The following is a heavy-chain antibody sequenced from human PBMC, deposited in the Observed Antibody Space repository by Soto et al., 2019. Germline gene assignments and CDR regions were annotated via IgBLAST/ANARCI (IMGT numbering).Heavy chain of an antibody. J-gene: IGHJ4*02. CDR1: GSSISSGDYS. Sequence: LFLTCTVSGSSISSGDYSRSWIRQPPGKGIEWIGYIYSSGSTYYNQSLKSRVTISVDTSKNQFSLQKRSVTAADPAVHCCARENYRFCSGSYYRGFFDFWVQGTLVT. CDR2: IYSSGST. D-gene: IGHD3-10*02. CDR3: ARENYRFCSGSYYRGFFDF. V-gene: IGHV4-30-4*01.